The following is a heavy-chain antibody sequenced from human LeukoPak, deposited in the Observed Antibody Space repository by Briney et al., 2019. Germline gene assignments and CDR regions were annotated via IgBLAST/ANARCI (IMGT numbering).Heavy chain of an antibody. V-gene: IGHV4-59*08. J-gene: IGHJ3*02. Sequence: SETLSLTCTVSGSSISSYYRSWIRQPPGKGLEWIGYIYYSGSTNYNPSLKSRVTISVDTSKNQCSLKQSSVTAADTAVYQCARGSGAFDIWGQGTMVTVSS. CDR1: GSSISSYY. CDR2: IYYSGST. CDR3: ARGSGAFDI.